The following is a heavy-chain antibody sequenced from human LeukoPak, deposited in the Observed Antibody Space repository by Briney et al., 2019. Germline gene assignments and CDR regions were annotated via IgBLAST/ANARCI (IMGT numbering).Heavy chain of an antibody. CDR1: GFTFSSYG. Sequence: GGSLRLSCAASGFTFSSYGMHWVRQAPGKGLEWVAVISYDGSNKYYADSVKGRFTISRDNSKNTLYLQMNSPRAEDTAVYYCARDEGQGFDYWGRRTLVTVSS. CDR3: ARDEGQGFDY. V-gene: IGHV3-30*03. J-gene: IGHJ4*02. CDR2: ISYDGSNK.